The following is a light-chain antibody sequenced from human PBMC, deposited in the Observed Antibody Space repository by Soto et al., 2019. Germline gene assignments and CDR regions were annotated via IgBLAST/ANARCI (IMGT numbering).Light chain of an antibody. Sequence: EIVLTQSPGTLSLSPGERATLSCRASQSVSSSYLAWYQQKPGQTPRLVIYGASSRATGIPDRFSGSGSGTDFTLTISRLDPEDFAVYYCQQYDISPWTFGQGTKVEIK. CDR2: GAS. CDR1: QSVSSSY. V-gene: IGKV3-20*01. CDR3: QQYDISPWT. J-gene: IGKJ1*01.